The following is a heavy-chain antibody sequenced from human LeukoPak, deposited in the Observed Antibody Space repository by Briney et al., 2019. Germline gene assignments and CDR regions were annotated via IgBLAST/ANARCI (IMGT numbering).Heavy chain of an antibody. CDR1: GFTFSSYW. CDR2: IKQDGSEK. Sequence: GGSLRLSCAASGFTFSSYWMSWVRQAPGKGLEWVANIKQDGSEKYYVDSVKGRFTISRDNAKDSLYLQMSSLRAEDTAVYYCARVKGGYDFWSGYSDHDAFDIWGQGTMVTVSS. CDR3: ARVKGGYDFWSGYSDHDAFDI. J-gene: IGHJ3*02. D-gene: IGHD3-3*01. V-gene: IGHV3-7*01.